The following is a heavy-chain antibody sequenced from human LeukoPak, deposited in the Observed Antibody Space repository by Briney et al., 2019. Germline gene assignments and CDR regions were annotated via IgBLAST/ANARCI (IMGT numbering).Heavy chain of an antibody. J-gene: IGHJ4*02. CDR2: IYPDDSDT. V-gene: IGHV5-51*01. Sequence: KTGESLKISCKGSGYSFTSYWIGWVRQMPGKGLEWMGIIYPDDSDTRYSPSFQGQVTISADKSITTAYLQWSSLKASDTAMYYCVRHIKNKVYYFDYWGQGTLVTVSS. CDR1: GYSFTSYW. CDR3: VRHIKNKVYYFDY.